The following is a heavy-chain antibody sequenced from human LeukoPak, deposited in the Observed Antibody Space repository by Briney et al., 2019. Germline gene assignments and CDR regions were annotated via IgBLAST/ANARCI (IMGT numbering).Heavy chain of an antibody. Sequence: ASVKVSCKASGYTFTGYYMHWVRQAPGQGLEWMGWINPNSGGTNYAQKFQGRVTMTRDTSISTAYMELSRLRSDDTAVYYCARAVRLAGRPGFLDYWGQGTLVTASS. V-gene: IGHV1-2*02. CDR2: INPNSGGT. D-gene: IGHD6-6*01. J-gene: IGHJ4*02. CDR1: GYTFTGYY. CDR3: ARAVRLAGRPGFLDY.